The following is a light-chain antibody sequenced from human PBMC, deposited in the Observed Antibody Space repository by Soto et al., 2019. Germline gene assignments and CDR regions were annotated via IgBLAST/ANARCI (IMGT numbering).Light chain of an antibody. CDR1: QSVLYSSNNKNY. CDR3: QQYYTTPYT. Sequence: DIVMTQSPDSLAVSLGEGATINCKSSQSVLYSSNNKNYLAWYQQKPGQPPKLLIYWASTRKSGVPDRFSGSWSGTDFTLTISSLQAEDVAVYYCQQYYTTPYTLGQGTKLEIK. J-gene: IGKJ2*01. CDR2: WAS. V-gene: IGKV4-1*01.